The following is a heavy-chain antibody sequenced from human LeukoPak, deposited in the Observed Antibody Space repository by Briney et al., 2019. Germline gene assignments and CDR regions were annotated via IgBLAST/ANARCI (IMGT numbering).Heavy chain of an antibody. V-gene: IGHV3-7*01. J-gene: IGHJ2*01. CDR3: AGGQGWHFDL. D-gene: IGHD2-15*01. CDR1: GFIFSSHA. CDR2: IRQDGSDE. Sequence: PGGSLRLSCAASGFIFSSHAMHWLRQAPGKGLEWVADIRQDGSDEHYVASVKGRFTISRDSTSLFLQMNSLRAEDTAVYYCAGGQGWHFDLWGRGTLITVSS.